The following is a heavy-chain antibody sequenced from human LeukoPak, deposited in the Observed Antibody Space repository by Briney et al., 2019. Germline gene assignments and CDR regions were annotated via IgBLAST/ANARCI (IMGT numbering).Heavy chain of an antibody. CDR2: INYSGST. CDR1: GGSISNYY. J-gene: IGHJ4*02. D-gene: IGHD5-24*01. V-gene: IGHV4-59*01. CDR3: AREPRDGYNRLDY. Sequence: SETLSLTCTVSGGSISNYYWSWIRQPPGKGLEWIAYINYSGSTNYNPSLKSRVTISVDTSKNHFSLTLSSVTAADTAVYYCAREPRDGYNRLDYWGQGTLVTVSS.